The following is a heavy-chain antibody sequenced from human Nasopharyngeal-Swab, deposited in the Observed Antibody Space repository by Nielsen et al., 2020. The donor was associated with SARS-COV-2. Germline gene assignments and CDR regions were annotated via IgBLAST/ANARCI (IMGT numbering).Heavy chain of an antibody. CDR1: GFTFSMSR. CDR2: AQQEAFDGYGVER. J-gene: IGHJ2*01. V-gene: IGHV3-7*01. D-gene: IGHD1-20*01. Sequence: GESLKISCTASGFTFSMSRMSWVRQAPGKGLEWLASAQQEAFDGYGVERYYVDSVKGRFTISRANGKHTLYLQLNSLGAEDTALYFCARAVGGLYNSHWYFDLWGRGTLVAVSS. CDR3: ARAVGGLYNSHWYFDL.